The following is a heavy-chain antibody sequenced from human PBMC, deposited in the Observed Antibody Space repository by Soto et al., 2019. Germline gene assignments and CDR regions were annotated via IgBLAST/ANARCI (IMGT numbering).Heavy chain of an antibody. D-gene: IGHD3-16*01. CDR3: ARFRDYFFTDYLGLFDL. CDR1: GGSISSYY. CDR2: IYYSGST. J-gene: IGHJ5*02. V-gene: IGHV4-59*01. Sequence: SETLSLTCTVSGGSISSYYWSWIRQPPGKGLEWIGYIYYSGSTNYNPSLKSRVTISVDTSKNQFSLKLSSVTAADTAVYYCARFRDYFFTDYLGLFDLCSQRTLVTVSS.